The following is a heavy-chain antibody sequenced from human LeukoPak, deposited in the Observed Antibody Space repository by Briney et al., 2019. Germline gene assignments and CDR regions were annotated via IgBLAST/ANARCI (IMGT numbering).Heavy chain of an antibody. J-gene: IGHJ4*02. D-gene: IGHD5-12*01. CDR1: GGTFIRYA. Sequence: ASVKVSCKASGGTFIRYAISWVRQAPGQGLEWMGGIIPIFGTANYAQKFQGRVTITADESTSTAYMELSSLRSEDTAVYYCARAAGYDGAYYFDYWGQGTLVTVSP. V-gene: IGHV1-69*13. CDR2: IIPIFGTA. CDR3: ARAAGYDGAYYFDY.